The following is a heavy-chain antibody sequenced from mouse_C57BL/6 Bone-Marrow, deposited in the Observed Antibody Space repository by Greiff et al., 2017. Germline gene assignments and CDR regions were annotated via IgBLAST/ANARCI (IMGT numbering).Heavy chain of an antibody. D-gene: IGHD1-1*01. V-gene: IGHV1-76*01. J-gene: IGHJ4*01. Sequence: QVQLQQSGAELVRPGASVKLSCKASGYTFTDYYINWVKQRPGQGLEWIARIYPGSGNTYYNEKFKGKATLTAEKSSSTAYMQLSSLTSEDSAVYFCARGTTEYYAMDYWGQGTSVTVSS. CDR3: ARGTTEYYAMDY. CDR1: GYTFTDYY. CDR2: IYPGSGNT.